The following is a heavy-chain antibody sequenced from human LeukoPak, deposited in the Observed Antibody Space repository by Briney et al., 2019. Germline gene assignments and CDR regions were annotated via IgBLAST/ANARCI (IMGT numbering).Heavy chain of an antibody. CDR2: INHSVST. J-gene: IGHJ6*04. V-gene: IGHV4-34*01. Sequence: SQTPSLTCAVYGGSFSGYYWSWIGEPPGKGLEWIGEINHSVSTNYNPSLKSRVTISVDTSKNQFSLKLSSVTAADTAAYYCARLSKVRARGRPHYYYGRDFWGKGTTVAVCS. CDR3: ARLSKVRARGRPHYYYGRDF. CDR1: GGSFSGYY.